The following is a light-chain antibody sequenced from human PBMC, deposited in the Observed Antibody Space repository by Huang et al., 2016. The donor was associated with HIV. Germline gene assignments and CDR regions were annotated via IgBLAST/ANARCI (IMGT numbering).Light chain of an antibody. J-gene: IGKJ2*01. CDR1: QSISNY. CDR3: QQSYSTPYT. V-gene: IGKV1-39*01. Sequence: DIQMTQSPSSLSASVGDRVTITCRASQSISNYLNWYQQKPGKAPKLLIYAASSLQSGVPSMFSGSGSATDFPLTISSLQPEDFATYYCQQSYSTPYTFGQGTKLEIK. CDR2: AAS.